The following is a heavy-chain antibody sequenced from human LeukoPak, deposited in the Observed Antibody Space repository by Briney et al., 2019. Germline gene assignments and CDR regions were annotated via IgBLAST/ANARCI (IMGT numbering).Heavy chain of an antibody. J-gene: IGHJ4*02. CDR1: GGSINSYY. Sequence: SKTLSLTCTVSGGSINSYYWSWIRQPAGKGLEWIGRIYSSGSTNYNPSLKSRVSMSVGTSKNQFSLKLTSVTAADTAVYYCARGGKATVVTMWGQGILVTVSS. CDR3: ARGGKATVVTM. CDR2: IYSSGST. D-gene: IGHD4-23*01. V-gene: IGHV4-4*07.